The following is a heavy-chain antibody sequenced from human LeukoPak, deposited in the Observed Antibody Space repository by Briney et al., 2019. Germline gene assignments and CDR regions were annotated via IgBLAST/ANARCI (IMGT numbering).Heavy chain of an antibody. D-gene: IGHD5-12*01. Sequence: ASVKVSCKASGSTFSDYHINWVRQASGQGPEWMGWINPKSGDASYNQAFQGRVTMTEDTATDTAYMELTSLRSEDTAVYYCATSRNEASELSVSSGYDFDYWGQGTLVTVSS. J-gene: IGHJ4*02. CDR3: ATSRNEASELSVSSGYDFDY. CDR2: INPKSGDA. V-gene: IGHV1-2*02. CDR1: GSTFSDYH.